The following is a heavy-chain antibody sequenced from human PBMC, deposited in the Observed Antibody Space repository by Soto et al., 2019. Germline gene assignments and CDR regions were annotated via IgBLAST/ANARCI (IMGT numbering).Heavy chain of an antibody. CDR3: ASRYVVTFHS. V-gene: IGHV4-59*01. CDR1: GGSISSYY. Sequence: QVQLQESGPGLVKPSETLSLTCTVSGGSISSYYWSWIRQPPGKGLEWIGYTYYSGSTNYNPSLKSRVTTSVATSKTQFSLKPTSVPPPDTAVYYSASRYVVTFHSCAQGTLVTVSS. CDR2: TYYSGST. D-gene: IGHD3-10*02. J-gene: IGHJ4*02.